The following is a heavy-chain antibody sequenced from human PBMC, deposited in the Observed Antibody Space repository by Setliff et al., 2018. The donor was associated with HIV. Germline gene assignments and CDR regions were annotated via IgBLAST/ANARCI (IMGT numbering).Heavy chain of an antibody. CDR1: GFTFSSYS. J-gene: IGHJ4*02. D-gene: IGHD6-13*01. CDR2: ISSSSSYI. Sequence: GGSLRLSCAASGFTFSSYSMNWVRQAPGKGLEWVSSISSSSSYIYYADSVKGRFTISRDNSKNTLYLQMNSLRAEDTAVYYCAKGRAGYSFDYWGQGTLVTVSS. V-gene: IGHV3-21*04. CDR3: AKGRAGYSFDY.